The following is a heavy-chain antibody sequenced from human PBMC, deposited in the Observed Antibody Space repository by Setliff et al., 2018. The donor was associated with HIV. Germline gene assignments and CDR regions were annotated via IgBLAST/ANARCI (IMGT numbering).Heavy chain of an antibody. CDR1: GDSISSGSYF. CDR2: IYYTGFA. V-gene: IGHV4-39*07. CDR3: ARQERYCTSADCYRYFNY. J-gene: IGHJ4*02. Sequence: SETLSLTCSVSGDSISSGSYFWGWIRQTPGKGLEWIGNIYYTGFAYYNPSLKSRVTISLDTSKNQFSLKLSSVTAADTAVYYCARQERYCTSADCYRYFNYWGQGTLVTVSS. D-gene: IGHD2-2*02.